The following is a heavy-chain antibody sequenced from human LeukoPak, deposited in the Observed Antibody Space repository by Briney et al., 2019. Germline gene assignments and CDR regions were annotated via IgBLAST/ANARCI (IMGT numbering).Heavy chain of an antibody. CDR3: ARDWGTRYYGSGSYPDY. CDR2: ISYDGSNK. CDR1: GFTFSSYA. Sequence: PGRSLRLSCAASGFTFSSYAMHWVGQAPGKGLEGVAVISYDGSNKYYADSVKGRFTISRDNSKNKLYLQMNCLRAEDTAVYYCARDWGTRYYGSGSYPDYWGQGTLVTVSS. D-gene: IGHD3-10*01. V-gene: IGHV3-30-3*01. J-gene: IGHJ4*02.